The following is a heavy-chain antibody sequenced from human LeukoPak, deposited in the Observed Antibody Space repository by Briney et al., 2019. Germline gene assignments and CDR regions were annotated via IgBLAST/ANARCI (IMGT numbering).Heavy chain of an antibody. Sequence: SQTLSLTCTVSGGSICRGDYYWRWIRQPPGKGLEWIGYIYYSGSTYYNPSLKSRVTISVDTSKNQFSLKLSSVTAADTAVYYCARGTVTTGYYYYGMDVWGKGTTVTVSS. V-gene: IGHV4-30-4*01. CDR1: GGSICRGDYY. D-gene: IGHD4-17*01. CDR3: ARGTVTTGYYYYGMDV. J-gene: IGHJ6*04. CDR2: IYYSGST.